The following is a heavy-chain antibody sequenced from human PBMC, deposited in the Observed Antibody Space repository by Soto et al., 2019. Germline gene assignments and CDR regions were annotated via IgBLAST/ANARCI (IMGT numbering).Heavy chain of an antibody. CDR1: GFTFSNYA. Sequence: QVQLVESGGGVVQPGRSLRLSCAASGFTFSNYAMHWVRQAPGKGLEWVAKILNDGTNKNYADSVKGRFTISRDNSQNTVYLQMNTLRLEDTAVYYCTRGRDGYDWGDAVDIWGQGTLVRVSS. J-gene: IGHJ3*02. V-gene: IGHV3-30-3*01. CDR3: TRGRDGYDWGDAVDI. D-gene: IGHD3-10*02. CDR2: ILNDGTNK.